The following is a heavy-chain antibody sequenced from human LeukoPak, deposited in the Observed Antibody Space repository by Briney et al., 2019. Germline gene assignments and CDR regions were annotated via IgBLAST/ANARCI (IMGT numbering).Heavy chain of an antibody. CDR1: GFTFRTYG. D-gene: IGHD4-17*01. J-gene: IGHJ6*03. CDR2: ISGSGDST. Sequence: GGTLRLSCVVSGFTFRTYGMSWVRQAPGKGLEWVSAISGSGDSTYYADSVKGRFTISRDNAKNTLYLQMNSLRVEDTAVYYCARSTTHPYYNYMDVWGKGTTVTLSS. V-gene: IGHV3-23*01. CDR3: ARSTTHPYYNYMDV.